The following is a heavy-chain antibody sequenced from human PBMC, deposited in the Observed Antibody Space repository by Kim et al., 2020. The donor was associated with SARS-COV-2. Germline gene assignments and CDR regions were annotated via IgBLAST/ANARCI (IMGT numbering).Heavy chain of an antibody. CDR3: AKERYYGSESDAMDV. D-gene: IGHD3-10*01. Sequence: DSLKGRRTLTRDNAKNALYLQMNSLRAEDTAVYYCAKERYYGSESDAMDVWGQGTTVTVSS. J-gene: IGHJ6*02. V-gene: IGHV3-23*01.